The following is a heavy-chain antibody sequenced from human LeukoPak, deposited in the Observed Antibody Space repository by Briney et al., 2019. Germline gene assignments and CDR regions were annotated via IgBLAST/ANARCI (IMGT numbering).Heavy chain of an antibody. CDR1: GFTFSNYW. CDR3: GRGYPVAAKDY. Sequence: GGSLRLSCEASGFTFSNYWIHWVRQVPGKGLVWVSHINGDGTSTSYADSVKGRFTISRDNARNTLYLQMNSLRPEDTAVYYCGRGYPVAAKDYWGQGTLVTVSS. CDR2: INGDGTST. D-gene: IGHD2-15*01. V-gene: IGHV3-74*01. J-gene: IGHJ4*02.